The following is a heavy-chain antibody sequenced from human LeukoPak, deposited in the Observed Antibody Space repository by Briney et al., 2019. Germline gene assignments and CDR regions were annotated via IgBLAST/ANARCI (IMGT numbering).Heavy chain of an antibody. CDR3: ARAPPEGPGGPYYYYYYMDV. Sequence: RAASVKVSCKASGYTLTSYDINWVRQAPGQGLEWMGWINPIFGTANYAQKFQGRVTITADDSTSTAYMELSSLKSEDTAVYYCARAPPEGPGGPYYYYYYMDVWGKGTTVTVSS. CDR1: GYTLTSYD. J-gene: IGHJ6*03. D-gene: IGHD3-16*01. V-gene: IGHV1-69*13. CDR2: INPIFGTA.